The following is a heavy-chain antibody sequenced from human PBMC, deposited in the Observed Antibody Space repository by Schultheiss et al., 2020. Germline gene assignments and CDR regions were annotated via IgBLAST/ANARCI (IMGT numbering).Heavy chain of an antibody. CDR3: AKDAGTIFGVVIRVTNWFDP. J-gene: IGHJ5*02. D-gene: IGHD3-3*01. V-gene: IGHV3-23*01. CDR2: ISGSGGST. CDR1: GFTFSSYA. Sequence: GGSLRLSCAASGFTFSSYAMSWVRQAPGKGLEWVSAISGSGGSTYYADSVKGRFTISRDNSKNTLYLQTNSLRAEDTAVYYCAKDAGTIFGVVIRVTNWFDPWGQGTLVTVSS.